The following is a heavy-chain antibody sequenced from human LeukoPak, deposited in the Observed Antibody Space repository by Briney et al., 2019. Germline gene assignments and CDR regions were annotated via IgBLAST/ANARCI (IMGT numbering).Heavy chain of an antibody. D-gene: IGHD3-22*01. CDR1: GYTFTSYY. Sequence: ASVKVSCKASGYTFTSYYMHWVRQAPGRGLEWMGMINPSGGSTSYAQKFQGRVTMTRDTSTSTVYMELSSLRSEDTAVYYCARGFAGYYDSSGYYQGGAFDIWGQGTMVTVSS. J-gene: IGHJ3*02. CDR3: ARGFAGYYDSSGYYQGGAFDI. V-gene: IGHV1-46*01. CDR2: INPSGGST.